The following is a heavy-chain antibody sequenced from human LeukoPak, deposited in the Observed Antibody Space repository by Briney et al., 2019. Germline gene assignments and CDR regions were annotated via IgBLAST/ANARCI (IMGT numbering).Heavy chain of an antibody. CDR2: IIPIFGTA. V-gene: IGHV1-69*13. CDR3: AKGIARTYYYDSSGYHGYYYGMDV. CDR1: GGTFSSYA. D-gene: IGHD3-22*01. Sequence: ASVKVSCKASGGTFSSYAISWVRQAPGQGLEWMGGIIPIFGTANYAQKFQDRVTITADESTSTAYMELSSLRSEDTAVYYCAKGIARTYYYDSSGYHGYYYGMDVWGQGTTVTVSS. J-gene: IGHJ6*02.